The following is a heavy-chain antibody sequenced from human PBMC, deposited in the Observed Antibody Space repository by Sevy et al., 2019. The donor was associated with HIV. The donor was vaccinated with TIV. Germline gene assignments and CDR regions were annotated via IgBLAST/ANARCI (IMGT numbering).Heavy chain of an antibody. CDR2: INPNSGGT. D-gene: IGHD3-10*01. J-gene: IGHJ4*02. CDR3: ARDSFPYGSGSYFERMPTKL. Sequence: ASVKVSCKASGYTFTGYYMHWVRQAPGQGLEWMGWINPNSGGTNYAQKFQGRVTMTRDTSISTAYMELSRLRSDDTAVYYCARDSFPYGSGSYFERMPTKLWGQGTLVTVSS. CDR1: GYTFTGYY. V-gene: IGHV1-2*02.